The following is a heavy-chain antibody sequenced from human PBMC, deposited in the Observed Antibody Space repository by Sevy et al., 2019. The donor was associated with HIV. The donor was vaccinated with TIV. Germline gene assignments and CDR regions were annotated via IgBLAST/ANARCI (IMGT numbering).Heavy chain of an antibody. D-gene: IGHD2-8*01. CDR2: IWHDGTNI. CDR1: GFTFNTYG. V-gene: IGHV3-33*08. Sequence: GGSLRLSCEGSGFTFNTYGMHWVRQAPGKGLEWVAVIWHDGTNIYYADSVKGRFTISRDNSKNTLFLQMNSLSAEDTAVYDCASVFSFHGVLDIWGQGTMVTVSS. J-gene: IGHJ3*02. CDR3: ASVFSFHGVLDI.